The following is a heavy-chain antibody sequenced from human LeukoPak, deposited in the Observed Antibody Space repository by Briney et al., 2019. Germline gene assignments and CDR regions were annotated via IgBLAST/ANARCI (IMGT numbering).Heavy chain of an antibody. CDR1: GFTVSSYA. D-gene: IGHD4-17*01. CDR2: IGYSAGGT. CDR3: AKDDDGHHHGVDH. J-gene: IGHJ4*02. V-gene: IGHV3-23*01. Sequence: PGGSLRLSCAASGFTVSSYAMTWVRQAPGKGLEWVSAIGYSAGGTYYADSVEGRFTISRDNSMNTLYLQMSSLRADDTALYYCAKDDDGHHHGVDHWGQGTLVTVSS.